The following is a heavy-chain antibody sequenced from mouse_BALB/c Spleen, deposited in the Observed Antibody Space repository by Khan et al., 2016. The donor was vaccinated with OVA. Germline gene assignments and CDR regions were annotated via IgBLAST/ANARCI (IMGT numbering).Heavy chain of an antibody. D-gene: IGHD1-3*01. CDR1: GYTFTDYA. V-gene: IGHV1S137*01. CDR3: SRGSGNSRFAY. Sequence: QVQLQQSGAELVRPGVSVKISCKGSGYTFTDYAMHWVKQSHAKSLEWIGVISTYYGDADYNKKFKGKVTMTVDNSSSTAYMELARLTSEDSAIYYCSRGSGNSRFAYCGQGTLVTVSA. CDR2: ISTYYGDA. J-gene: IGHJ3*01.